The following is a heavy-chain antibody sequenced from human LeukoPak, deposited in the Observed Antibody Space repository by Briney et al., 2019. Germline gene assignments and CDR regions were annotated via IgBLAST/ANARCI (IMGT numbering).Heavy chain of an antibody. CDR1: GYSFTQYW. V-gene: IGHV5-51*01. CDR2: IYPGDSKS. CDR3: ARGIAVAYDAFDI. Sequence: GESLKISCKGSGYSFTQYWIAWVRQMPGKGLEWMGNIYPGDSKSTYSPSFQGQVTISADKSTSTAYLHWSGLKASDTAMYYCARGIAVAYDAFDIWGQGTMVTVSS. D-gene: IGHD6-19*01. J-gene: IGHJ3*02.